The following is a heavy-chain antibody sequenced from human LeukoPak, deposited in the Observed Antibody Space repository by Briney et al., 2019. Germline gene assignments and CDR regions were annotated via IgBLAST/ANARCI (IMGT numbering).Heavy chain of an antibody. CDR2: IKEDGTEK. V-gene: IGHV3-7*01. D-gene: IGHD1-26*01. CDR3: TRARYSDY. Sequence: GGSLRLSCAVSGFTFSSYWMTWVRQAPGKGLEWVANIKEDGTEKNYVDSVKGRFTISRDNAKNSLYLQMNSLRLEDTAVYYCTRARYSDYWGQGTLVTVSS. CDR1: GFTFSSYW. J-gene: IGHJ4*02.